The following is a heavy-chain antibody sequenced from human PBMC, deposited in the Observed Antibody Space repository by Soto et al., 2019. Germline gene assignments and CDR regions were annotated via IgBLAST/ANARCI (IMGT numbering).Heavy chain of an antibody. CDR1: GXPFSSYV. J-gene: IGHJ6*02. Sequence: GSMRLSSAASGXPFSSYVMGWVRQAPGKGLEWVSAISGSGGRTYYADSVNGLLTISRDNSKNTLYLQMNSLTAEDTDVYYCAKDLRSSSRALGMDVWGQGTTVNVSS. V-gene: IGHV3-23*01. CDR2: ISGSGGRT. D-gene: IGHD6-6*01. CDR3: AKDLRSSSRALGMDV.